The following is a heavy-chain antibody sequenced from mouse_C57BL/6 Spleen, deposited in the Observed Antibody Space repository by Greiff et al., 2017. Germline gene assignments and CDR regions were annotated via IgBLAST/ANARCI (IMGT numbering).Heavy chain of an antibody. D-gene: IGHD4-1*01. V-gene: IGHV1-64*01. CDR2: IHPNSGST. Sequence: QVQLQQPGAELVKPGASVKLSCKASGYTFTSYWMHWVKQRPGQGLEWIGMIHPNSGSTNYNEKFKSKATLTVDKSSSTAYMQLSSLTSEDSAVYYCARVSWDGRDYYAMDYWGQGTSVTVSS. CDR1: GYTFTSYW. J-gene: IGHJ4*01. CDR3: ARVSWDGRDYYAMDY.